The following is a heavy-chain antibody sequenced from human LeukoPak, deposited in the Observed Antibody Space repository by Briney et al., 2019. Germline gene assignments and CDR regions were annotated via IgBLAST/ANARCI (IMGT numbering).Heavy chain of an antibody. Sequence: SETLSLTCTVSGGAISTYYWNWIRQPPGKGLELIAYFSNTGSTNYNPSLKGRVAISVDTSKNQFSPKLSSVTAADTAVYYCARDIAGDGYNSWFDPWGQGTLVTVSS. CDR3: ARDIAGDGYNSWFDP. CDR2: FSNTGST. J-gene: IGHJ5*02. D-gene: IGHD5-24*01. CDR1: GGAISTYY. V-gene: IGHV4-59*01.